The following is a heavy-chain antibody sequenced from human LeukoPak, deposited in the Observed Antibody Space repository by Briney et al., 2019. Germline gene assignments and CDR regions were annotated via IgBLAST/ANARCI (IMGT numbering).Heavy chain of an antibody. J-gene: IGHJ3*02. Sequence: PSETLSLTCTVSGGSISSYYWSWIRQPPGKGPEWIGRIYSDGASDYYPSFRSRVTMSVNTSNKQFSLKLRSLTAADTAVYYCARGFGRATNEALDIWGQGTVVIVSS. D-gene: IGHD3-10*01. CDR2: IYSDGAS. CDR1: GGSISSYY. CDR3: ARGFGRATNEALDI. V-gene: IGHV4-4*07.